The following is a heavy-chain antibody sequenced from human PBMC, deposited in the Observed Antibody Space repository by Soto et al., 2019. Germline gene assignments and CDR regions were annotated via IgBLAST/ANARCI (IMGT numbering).Heavy chain of an antibody. CDR3: ARVGGISSYGMDV. CDR1: GGTFSSYA. D-gene: IGHD6-25*01. V-gene: IGHV1-69*13. J-gene: IGHJ6*02. Sequence: ASVKVSCKASGGTFSSYAISWVRQAPGQGLEWMGGIIPIFGTANYAQKFQGRVTITADESTSTAYMELSSLRSADTAVYYCARVGGISSYGMDVWGQGTTVTVSS. CDR2: IIPIFGTA.